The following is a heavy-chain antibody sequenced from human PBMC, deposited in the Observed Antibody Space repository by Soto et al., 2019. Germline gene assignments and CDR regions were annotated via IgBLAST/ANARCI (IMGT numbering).Heavy chain of an antibody. CDR1: GGSITNTNYH. Sequence: SETLALTCSVSGGSITNTNYHWGWIRQAPGKGLEWIGTLYFRGATDYNPSLQSRVTISADTSKNQISLHLSSVTAADTAVYYCFGVLAATLDYWGQGTRVTVSS. V-gene: IGHV4-39*01. J-gene: IGHJ4*01. CDR2: LYFRGAT. D-gene: IGHD2-21*02. CDR3: FGVLAATLDY.